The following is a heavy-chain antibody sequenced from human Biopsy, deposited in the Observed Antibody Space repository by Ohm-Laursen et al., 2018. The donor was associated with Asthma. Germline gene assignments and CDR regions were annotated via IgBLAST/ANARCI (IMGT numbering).Heavy chain of an antibody. CDR3: AKERYYDFWSGYPV. CDR1: GFSFNSYG. CDR2: MSFDGRQT. V-gene: IGHV3-30*18. Sequence: SLRLSCAASGFSFNSYGMHWVRQAPGKGLEWVAVMSFDGRQTYYADSVKGRFTISRDNSKDTLYLQMNSLRAEDTAVYYCAKERYYDFWSGYPVWGQGTMVTVSS. J-gene: IGHJ3*01. D-gene: IGHD3-3*01.